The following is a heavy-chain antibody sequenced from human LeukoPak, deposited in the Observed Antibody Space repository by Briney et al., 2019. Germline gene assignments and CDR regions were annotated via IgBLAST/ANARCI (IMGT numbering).Heavy chain of an antibody. CDR1: GFTFSSYA. Sequence: GGSLRLSCAASGFTFSSYAMSWVRQAPGKGLEWVSAISGSGGSTYYADSVKGRFTISRDNSKNTLYLQMNSLRAEGTAVYYCAKPWNYYGSGSYPFDYWGQGTLVTVSS. V-gene: IGHV3-23*01. CDR2: ISGSGGST. J-gene: IGHJ4*02. CDR3: AKPWNYYGSGSYPFDY. D-gene: IGHD3-10*01.